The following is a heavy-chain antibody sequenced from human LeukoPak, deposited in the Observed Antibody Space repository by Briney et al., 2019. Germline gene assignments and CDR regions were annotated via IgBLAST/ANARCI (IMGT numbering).Heavy chain of an antibody. CDR3: ARSGLTTVLYLD. D-gene: IGHD4-11*01. V-gene: IGHV4-59*11. Sequence: SETLSLTCTVSGDSIRSHYWSWIRQPPGKGLEWIGYIQDSGYTKYNPSLKSRLTISVDTSKNQFSLRLSSLTAADTAVYFCARSGLTTVLYLDWGQGTLVTVSS. CDR2: IQDSGYT. J-gene: IGHJ4*02. CDR1: GDSIRSHY.